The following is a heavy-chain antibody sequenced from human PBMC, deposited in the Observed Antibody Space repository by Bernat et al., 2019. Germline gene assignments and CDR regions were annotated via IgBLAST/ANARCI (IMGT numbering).Heavy chain of an antibody. V-gene: IGHV3-72*01. Sequence: EVQLVESGGGLVQPGGSLRLSCAASGFTFSDHYMDWVRQAPGKGLEWVGRTRNKANSYTTEYAASVKGRFTNSRDDSKNSLYLQMNSLKTEDTAVYYCARSGGEVWKQFFLDVWGQGTTVTVSS. CDR3: ARSGGEVWKQFFLDV. CDR2: TRNKANSYTT. D-gene: IGHD5-18*01. CDR1: GFTFSDHY. J-gene: IGHJ6*02.